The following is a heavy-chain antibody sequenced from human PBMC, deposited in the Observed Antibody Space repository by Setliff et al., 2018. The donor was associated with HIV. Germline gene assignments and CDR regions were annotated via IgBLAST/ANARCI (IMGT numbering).Heavy chain of an antibody. Sequence: TLSLTCTVSGDSITTTNYYWGWIRRSPGKGLEWIGSLYSGGVAYYNPSLQSRVNISADTSKNQFSLKLSSVTAADTAVYYCARLGYCSRTTCYGYYYMDVWGKGTTVTVSS. V-gene: IGHV4-39*01. J-gene: IGHJ6*03. CDR3: ARLGYCSRTTCYGYYYMDV. D-gene: IGHD2-2*01. CDR2: LYSGGVA. CDR1: GDSITTTNYY.